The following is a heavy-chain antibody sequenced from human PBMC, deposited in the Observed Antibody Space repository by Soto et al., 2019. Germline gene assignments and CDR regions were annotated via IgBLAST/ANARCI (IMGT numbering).Heavy chain of an antibody. V-gene: IGHV3-30-3*01. CDR1: GFTFSSYA. Sequence: GGSLRLSCAASGFTFSSYAMHWVRQAPGKGLEWVAVISYDGSNKYYADSVKGRSTISRDNSKNTLYLQMNSLRAEDTAVYYCARDQKPVLRYFDWPQAFDYWGQGTLVTVSS. CDR3: ARDQKPVLRYFDWPQAFDY. D-gene: IGHD3-9*01. J-gene: IGHJ4*02. CDR2: ISYDGSNK.